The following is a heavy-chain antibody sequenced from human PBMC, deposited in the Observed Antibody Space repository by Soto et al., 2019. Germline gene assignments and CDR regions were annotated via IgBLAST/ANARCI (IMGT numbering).Heavy chain of an antibody. CDR2: INPNSGVT. D-gene: IGHD2-8*02. V-gene: IGHV1-2*06. CDR3: ARDPSSIYCTGDNCYYAIDV. Sequence: QLVQSGAEVKKPGASVKVSCQAFGYTFSGYYIHWVRRAPGQGLEWMGRINPNSGVTDYAQKFQGRVTITRDTSIITAYMELSSLISDDTAVYYCARDPSSIYCTGDNCYYAIDVW. J-gene: IGHJ6*01. CDR1: GYTFSGYY.